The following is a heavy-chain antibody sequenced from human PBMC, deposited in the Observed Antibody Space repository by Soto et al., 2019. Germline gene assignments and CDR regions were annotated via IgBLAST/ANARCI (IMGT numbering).Heavy chain of an antibody. CDR3: ARRARPDFYYMDV. CDR2: ISSNGVGT. J-gene: IGHJ6*03. CDR1: GFTLRGYA. Sequence: EVQLAESGGGLAQPGGSLRLSCAASGFTLRGYAMDWVRQAPGKGLEYVSGISSNGVGTYYANSVQGRFTISRDNSKNTVYLQMGSLRPEAMAVYYCARRARPDFYYMDVWGKVTTVTVSS. V-gene: IGHV3-64*01. D-gene: IGHD6-6*01.